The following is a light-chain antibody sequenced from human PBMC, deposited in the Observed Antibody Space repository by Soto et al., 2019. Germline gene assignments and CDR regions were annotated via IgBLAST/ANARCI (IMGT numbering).Light chain of an antibody. V-gene: IGKV1-39*01. CDR3: QQNYNTPVA. J-gene: IGKJ1*01. CDR1: QSISSF. CDR2: AAS. Sequence: DRQMTQSPSSMSASVRDRVTITCRASQSISSFLNWYQQKPGKAPKLLIYAASSLQSGVPSRFSGSGSGTDFTLTISSLQPEDFATYYCQQNYNTPVAFGQGTKVEIK.